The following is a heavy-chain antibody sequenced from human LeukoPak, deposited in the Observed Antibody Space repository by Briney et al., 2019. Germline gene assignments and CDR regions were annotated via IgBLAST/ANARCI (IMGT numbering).Heavy chain of an antibody. V-gene: IGHV3-9*01. J-gene: IGHJ4*02. CDR1: GFTFDDYA. CDR3: AKGLEGRATHSGFDY. CDR2: ISWNSGSI. D-gene: IGHD3-3*01. Sequence: GGSLRLSCAASGFTFDDYAMHWVRQAPGKGLEWASGISWNSGSIGYADSVKGRFTISRDNAKNSLYLQMNSLRAEDTALYYCAKGLEGRATHSGFDYWGQGTLVTVSS.